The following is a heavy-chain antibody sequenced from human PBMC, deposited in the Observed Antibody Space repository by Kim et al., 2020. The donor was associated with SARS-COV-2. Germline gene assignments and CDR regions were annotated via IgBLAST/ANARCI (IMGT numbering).Heavy chain of an antibody. J-gene: IGHJ4*01. CDR2: TI. CDR3: ARIEDYDPDY. V-gene: IGHV3-48*03. D-gene: IGHD3-22*01. Sequence: TIYYADSVKGLFTISRDNAKNSLYLQMNSVRAADTAIYYCARIEDYDPDYCGQGTLVTVSS.